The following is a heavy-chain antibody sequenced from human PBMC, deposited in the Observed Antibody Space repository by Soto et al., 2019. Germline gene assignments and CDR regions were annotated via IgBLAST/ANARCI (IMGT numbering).Heavy chain of an antibody. D-gene: IGHD1-1*01. CDR1: GGSISSYN. Sequence: SETLSLTCTVSGGSISSYNWSWLRQPPGKGLEWIGYIYYSGSTNYNPSLKSRVTISVDTSKNQFSLKLSSVTAADTALYYCARVQAGTIDYWGQGALVTVSS. J-gene: IGHJ4*02. V-gene: IGHV4-59*01. CDR2: IYYSGST. CDR3: ARVQAGTIDY.